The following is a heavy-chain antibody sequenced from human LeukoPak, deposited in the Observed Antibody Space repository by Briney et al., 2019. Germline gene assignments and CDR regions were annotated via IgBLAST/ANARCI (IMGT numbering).Heavy chain of an antibody. Sequence: PSETLSLTCTVSGGSISSYYWSWIRQPPGKGLEWIGEINHSGSTNYNPSLKSRVTISVDTSKNQFSLKLSSVTAADTAVYYCARSFYYDSTNWGQGTLATVSS. D-gene: IGHD3-22*01. CDR1: GGSISSYY. CDR2: INHSGST. J-gene: IGHJ4*02. CDR3: ARSFYYDSTN. V-gene: IGHV4-34*01.